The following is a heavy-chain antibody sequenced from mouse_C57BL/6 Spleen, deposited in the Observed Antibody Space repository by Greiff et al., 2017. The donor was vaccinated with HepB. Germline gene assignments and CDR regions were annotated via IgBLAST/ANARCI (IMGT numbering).Heavy chain of an antibody. CDR3: TTAGDEGFDY. D-gene: IGHD2-13*01. CDR1: GFNIKDYY. CDR2: IDPEDGDT. Sequence: EVQLQQSGAALVRPGASVKLSCTASGFNIKDYYMHWVKQRPEQGLEWIGSIDPEDGDTEYAQKFQGKATMTADTSSNTAYLPLSSLTSEDTAVYYCTTAGDEGFDYWGQGTTLTVSS. V-gene: IGHV14-1*01. J-gene: IGHJ2*01.